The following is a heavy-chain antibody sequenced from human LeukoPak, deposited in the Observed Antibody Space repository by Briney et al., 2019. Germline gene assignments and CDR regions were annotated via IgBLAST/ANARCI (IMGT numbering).Heavy chain of an antibody. CDR2: ISYDGSNK. CDR1: GFTFSSYA. Sequence: GGSLRLSCAASGFTFSSYAMHWVRQAPGKGLEWVAVISYDGSNKYYADSVKGRFTISRDNSKNTLYLQMNSLRAEDTAVYYCARDQGYSLPSGAFDIWGQGTMVTVSS. D-gene: IGHD6-13*01. J-gene: IGHJ3*02. CDR3: ARDQGYSLPSGAFDI. V-gene: IGHV3-30*04.